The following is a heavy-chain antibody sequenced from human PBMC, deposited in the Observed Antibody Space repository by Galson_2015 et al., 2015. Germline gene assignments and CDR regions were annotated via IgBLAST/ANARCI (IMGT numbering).Heavy chain of an antibody. CDR1: GFSLSTSGMC. J-gene: IGHJ3*02. D-gene: IGHD3-16*01. Sequence: PALVKPTQTLTLTCTFSGFSLSTSGMCVNWIRQPPGKALEWLGLIDWDDDKYYSTSLKTRLTISKDTSKNQVVLTMTNMHPVDTATYYCARNIHLGHLGEYGDAFDIWGQGTMATVSS. CDR3: ARNIHLGHLGEYGDAFDI. CDR2: IDWDDDK. V-gene: IGHV2-70*01.